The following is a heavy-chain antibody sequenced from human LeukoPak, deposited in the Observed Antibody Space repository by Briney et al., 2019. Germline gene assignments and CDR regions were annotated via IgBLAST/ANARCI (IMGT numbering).Heavy chain of an antibody. D-gene: IGHD1-14*01. CDR3: GTGRFYC. J-gene: IGHJ4*02. CDR1: GFTFSSYA. CDR2: ISYDGSKK. Sequence: ALSLSCAASGFTFSSYAMHWVRQAPGKGLEWVAVISYDGSKKYSADSVKGRLTISRDNSNNTQYLQMNSLRAEDTDVYYCGTGRFYCWGRGTLATVS. V-gene: IGHV3-30-3*01.